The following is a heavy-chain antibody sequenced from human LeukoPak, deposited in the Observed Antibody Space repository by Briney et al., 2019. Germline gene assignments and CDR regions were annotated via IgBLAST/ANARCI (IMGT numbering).Heavy chain of an antibody. CDR2: INWNGRST. Sequence: GGSLRLSCAASGFTFDDYGMSWVRQAPAKGLEWVSGINWNGRSTGYADSVKGRFTISRDNAKNSLYLQMNSLRAEDTALYYCARALGGDYDYWGQGTLVTVSS. V-gene: IGHV3-20*04. D-gene: IGHD2-21*01. CDR1: GFTFDDYG. CDR3: ARALGGDYDY. J-gene: IGHJ4*02.